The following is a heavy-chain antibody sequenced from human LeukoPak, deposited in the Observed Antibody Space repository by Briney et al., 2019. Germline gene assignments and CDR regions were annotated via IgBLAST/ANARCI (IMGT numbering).Heavy chain of an antibody. Sequence: SETLSLTCTVSGGSISSSTYYWGWIRQPPGKGLEWIGSIYYSGSTYNNPSLKSRVTIFVDTSKNQFSLKLSSVAATDTAVYYCARTYGDYDDAFDVWGQGTMVTVSS. V-gene: IGHV4-39*01. J-gene: IGHJ3*01. CDR1: GGSISSSTYY. D-gene: IGHD4-17*01. CDR2: IYYSGST. CDR3: ARTYGDYDDAFDV.